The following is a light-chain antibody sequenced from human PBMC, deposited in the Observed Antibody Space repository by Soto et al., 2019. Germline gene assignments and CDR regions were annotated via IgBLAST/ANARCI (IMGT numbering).Light chain of an antibody. CDR1: SSNIGAGYD. Sequence: QSVLTQPPSVSGGPGQRVTISCTGSSSNIGAGYDVHWYQQLPGTAPKLLIYGNSNRPSGVPDRFSGSKSGTSASLAITGLQAEDEADYYCQSYDSSLSCFYVFGTGTKVTVL. V-gene: IGLV1-40*01. CDR2: GNS. J-gene: IGLJ1*01. CDR3: QSYDSSLSCFYV.